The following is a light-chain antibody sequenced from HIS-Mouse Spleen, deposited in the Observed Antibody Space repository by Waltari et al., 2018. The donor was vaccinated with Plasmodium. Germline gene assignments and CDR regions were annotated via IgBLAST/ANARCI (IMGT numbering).Light chain of an antibody. CDR1: QRVSSSY. CDR3: QQYGSSPYT. CDR2: GAS. Sequence: EIVLTQSPGTLSLSPGERATLSCRASQRVSSSYLAWYQQKPGQAPRLLIYGASSRATGIPDRFSGSGSGTDFTLTISRLEPEDLAVYYCQQYGSSPYTFGQGTKLEIK. J-gene: IGKJ2*01. V-gene: IGKV3-20*01.